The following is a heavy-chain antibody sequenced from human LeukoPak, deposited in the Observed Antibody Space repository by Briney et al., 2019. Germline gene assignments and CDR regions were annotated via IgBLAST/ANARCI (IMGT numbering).Heavy chain of an antibody. D-gene: IGHD2/OR15-2a*01. CDR2: ISYDGSNK. Sequence: GGSLRLSCAASGFTFSSYAMHWVRQAPGKGLEWVAVISYDGSNKYYADSVKGRFTISRDNSKNTLYLQMNSLRAEDTAVYDCARDRSTSFDYWGQGTLVTVAS. CDR1: GFTFSSYA. CDR3: ARDRSTSFDY. J-gene: IGHJ4*02. V-gene: IGHV3-30*01.